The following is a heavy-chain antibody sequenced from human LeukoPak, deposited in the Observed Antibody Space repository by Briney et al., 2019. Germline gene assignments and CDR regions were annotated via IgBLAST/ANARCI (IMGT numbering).Heavy chain of an antibody. Sequence: GGSLRLSCVASGFSFRDYWVSWVRQTPGKGLEWLANINQYGTEKYYADSMKGRFTISRDNAKNSLYLQMNSVSVEHAGVYYCARDPDSGDAYNWFDPWGQGTQVTVSS. CDR3: ARDPDSGDAYNWFDP. V-gene: IGHV3-7*01. J-gene: IGHJ5*02. D-gene: IGHD4-17*01. CDR2: INQYGTEK. CDR1: GFSFRDYW.